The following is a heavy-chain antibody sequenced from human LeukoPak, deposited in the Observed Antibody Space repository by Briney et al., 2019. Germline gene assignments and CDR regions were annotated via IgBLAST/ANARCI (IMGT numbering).Heavy chain of an antibody. D-gene: IGHD3-3*01. Sequence: SGTLSLTCTVSGGSISSGSYYWSWIRQPAGKGLEWIGRIYTSGSTNYNPSLKSRVTISVDTSKNQFSLKLSSVTAADTAVYYCARDFITWSGYLSSNWFDPWGQGTLVTVSS. CDR1: GGSISSGSYY. CDR2: IYTSGST. J-gene: IGHJ5*02. CDR3: ARDFITWSGYLSSNWFDP. V-gene: IGHV4-61*02.